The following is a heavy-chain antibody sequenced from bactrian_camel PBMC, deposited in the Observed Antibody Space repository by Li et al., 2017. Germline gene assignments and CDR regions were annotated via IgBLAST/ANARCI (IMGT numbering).Heavy chain of an antibody. CDR1: GFTFSNTY. V-gene: IGHV3S2*01. J-gene: IGHJ4*01. Sequence: DVQLVESGGGLVQPGGSLRLSCAASGFTFSNTYMSWVRQAPGKGLEWVSTISTDGTNTYYTDSVKGRFTISRDNAKNTLYLQMASLKTEDTAMYYCAAFLAYWGQGTQVTVS. CDR3: AAFLAY. D-gene: IGHD6*01. CDR2: ISTDGTNT.